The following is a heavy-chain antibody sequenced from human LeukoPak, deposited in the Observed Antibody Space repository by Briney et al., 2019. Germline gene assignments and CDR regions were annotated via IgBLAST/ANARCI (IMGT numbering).Heavy chain of an antibody. CDR3: ARDLSVTLDN. CDR1: GGSMTSEDYY. CDR2: IYYTEST. J-gene: IGHJ4*02. D-gene: IGHD2-15*01. Sequence: SETLSLTCTVSGGSMTSEDYYWSWVRQPPGRGLEWIGYIYYTESTNYNPSLKNRVSISVGTSKNQFSLKLNSVTAADTAVYYCARDLSVTLDNWGQGILVTVSS. V-gene: IGHV4-30-4*01.